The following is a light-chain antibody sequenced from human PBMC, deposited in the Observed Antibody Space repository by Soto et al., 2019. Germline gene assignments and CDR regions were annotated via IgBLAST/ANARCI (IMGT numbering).Light chain of an antibody. V-gene: IGKV1-39*01. CDR2: SAS. Sequence: DLQMTQSPSDLSASVGDRLTNTCRSSQSISSSFLNWYQQKPGKAPKLXIFSASSLQSGVPSRFSGSGSGTDFTLTISSLEPEDFAVYYCQQCNSWPQWTFGQGTKVDIK. J-gene: IGKJ1*01. CDR1: QSISSSF. CDR3: QQCNSWPQWT.